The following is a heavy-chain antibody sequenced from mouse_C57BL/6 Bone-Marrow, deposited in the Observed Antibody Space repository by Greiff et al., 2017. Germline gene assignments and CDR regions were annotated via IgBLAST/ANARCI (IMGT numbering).Heavy chain of an antibody. Sequence: QVQLQQSGPGLVQPSQSLSITCTVSGFSLTSYGVHWVRQSPGKGLEWLGVIWSGGSTDDNAAFISRLSISKDNSKSQFFFKMNSLQADNTAIYYCARNQGNNWAWFAYWGQGTLVTVSA. V-gene: IGHV2-2*01. CDR1: GFSLTSYG. CDR3: ARNQGNNWAWFAY. D-gene: IGHD4-1*01. J-gene: IGHJ3*01. CDR2: IWSGGST.